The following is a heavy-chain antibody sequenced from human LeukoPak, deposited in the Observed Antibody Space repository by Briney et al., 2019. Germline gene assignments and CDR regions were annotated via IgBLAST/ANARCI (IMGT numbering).Heavy chain of an antibody. J-gene: IGHJ3*02. CDR3: GRHRYPSSRCYFDI. CDR2: IYYSGST. CDR1: GGSINGYY. Sequence: SETLSLTCTVSGGSINGYYWSWIRQPPGKGLEYIGYIYYSGSTNYNPSLKSRVTISVDTSKNQFSLKLSSVTAADTAVYYCGRHRYPSSRCYFDIWGQGAMVTVSS. D-gene: IGHD6-13*01. V-gene: IGHV4-59*01.